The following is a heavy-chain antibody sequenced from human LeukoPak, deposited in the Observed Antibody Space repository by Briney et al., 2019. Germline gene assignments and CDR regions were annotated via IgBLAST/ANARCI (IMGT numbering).Heavy chain of an antibody. Sequence: SETLSLTCAVYGGSFSGYYWSWIRQPPGKGLEWIGEINHSGSTNYNPSLKSRVTISVDTSKNQFSLKLSSVTAADTAVYYCARSRQASGLFNSWGQGTLVVVSS. V-gene: IGHV4-34*01. CDR1: GGSFSGYY. CDR3: ARSRQASGLFNS. D-gene: IGHD3-10*01. J-gene: IGHJ5*01. CDR2: INHSGST.